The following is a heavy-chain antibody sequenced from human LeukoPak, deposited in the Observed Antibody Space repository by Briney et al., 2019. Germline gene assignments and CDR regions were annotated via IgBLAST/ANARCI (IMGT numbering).Heavy chain of an antibody. CDR3: ARGGTLVQGVTILYGMDV. CDR2: MNPNSGNT. D-gene: IGHD3-10*01. J-gene: IGHJ6*02. Sequence: ASVKVSCKTSGDTFTSYDMNWVRQATGQGLEWMGWMNPNSGNTVYAQKFRGRVTMTGDTSTSTAYMELSSLRSEDTAVYYCARGGTLVQGVTILYGMDVWGQGITVTVSS. CDR1: GDTFTSYD. V-gene: IGHV1-8*01.